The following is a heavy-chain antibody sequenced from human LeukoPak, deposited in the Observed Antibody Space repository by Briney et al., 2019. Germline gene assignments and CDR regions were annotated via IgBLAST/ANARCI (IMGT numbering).Heavy chain of an antibody. D-gene: IGHD3-22*01. CDR2: INPNSGAT. Sequence: ASVKVSCKASGYTLTGNYLHWVRQAPGQGLEWMGWINPNSGATNCAQKFQDRVTMTRDTSISTAYMELSRLQSDDTAVYYCARFGISGYDYWGQGTLATVSS. J-gene: IGHJ4*02. CDR3: ARFGISGYDY. CDR1: GYTLTGNY. V-gene: IGHV1-2*02.